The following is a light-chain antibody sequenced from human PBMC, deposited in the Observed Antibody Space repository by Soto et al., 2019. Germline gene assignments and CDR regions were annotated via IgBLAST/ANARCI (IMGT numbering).Light chain of an antibody. CDR1: QSVSSY. CDR2: DTS. V-gene: IGKV3-11*01. J-gene: IGKJ4*02. Sequence: EIVLTQSPATLSLSPGERDTLSCRASQSVSSYLAWYQQKPGQAPRLLIYDTSNRATGIPARFSGSGSGTDFTLTISSLEPEDFAVYYCLQRRNWPLTFGGGTKVEIK. CDR3: LQRRNWPLT.